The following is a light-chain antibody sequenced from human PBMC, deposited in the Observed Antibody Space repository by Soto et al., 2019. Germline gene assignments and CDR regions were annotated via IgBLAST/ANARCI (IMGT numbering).Light chain of an antibody. J-gene: IGKJ4*01. Sequence: DIQMTQSPSPLSASVGDRVTVTCRASQSISRYLNWYQQKPGNAPKLLIYAASNLQSGVPSRFSGSGSGTDFTLNISSLHPEDFDTYFRPQSPHPPLTFGGGTKLDI. CDR1: QSISRY. CDR2: AAS. CDR3: PQSPHPPLT. V-gene: IGKV1-39*01.